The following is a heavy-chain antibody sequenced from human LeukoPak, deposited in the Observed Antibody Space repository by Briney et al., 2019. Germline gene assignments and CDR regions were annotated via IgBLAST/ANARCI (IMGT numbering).Heavy chain of an antibody. CDR1: GGSISSGGYY. V-gene: IGHV4-31*03. CDR2: IYYSGST. CDR3: ASLMYYYDSSGYYPYYFDY. J-gene: IGHJ4*02. D-gene: IGHD3-22*01. Sequence: SQTLSLTCTVSGGSISSGGYYWSWLRQHPGKGLEWIGYIYYSGSTYYNPSLKSRVTISVDTSKNQFSLKLSSVTAADTAVYYCASLMYYYDSSGYYPYYFDYWGQGTLVTVSS.